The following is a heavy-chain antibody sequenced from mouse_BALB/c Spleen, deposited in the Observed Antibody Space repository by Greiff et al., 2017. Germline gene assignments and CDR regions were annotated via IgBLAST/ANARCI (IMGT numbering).Heavy chain of an antibody. CDR2: ISSGGSYT. Sequence: EVKLMESGGGLVKPGGSLKLSCAASGFTFSSYTMSWVRQTPEKRLEWVATISSGGSYTYYPDSVKGRFTISRDNAKNTLYLQMSSLKSEDTAMYYCTRDNYDYDGGYYAMDYWGQGTSVTVSS. D-gene: IGHD2-4*01. CDR3: TRDNYDYDGGYYAMDY. CDR1: GFTFSSYT. V-gene: IGHV5-6-4*01. J-gene: IGHJ4*01.